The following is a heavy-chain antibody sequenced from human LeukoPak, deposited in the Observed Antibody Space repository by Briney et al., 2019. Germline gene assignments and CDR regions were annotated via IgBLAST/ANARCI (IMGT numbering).Heavy chain of an antibody. CDR2: ISAYNGNT. V-gene: IGHV1-18*01. CDR1: GYTFTSYG. Sequence: ASVKVSCKASGYTFTSYGISWVRQAPGQGLEWMAWISAYNGNTNYAQKLQGRVTITTDNSTSTAYMELRSLRSDDTAGYYCARGLVEYDSSYFDYWGQGTLVTVSS. D-gene: IGHD3-22*01. CDR3: ARGLVEYDSSYFDY. J-gene: IGHJ4*02.